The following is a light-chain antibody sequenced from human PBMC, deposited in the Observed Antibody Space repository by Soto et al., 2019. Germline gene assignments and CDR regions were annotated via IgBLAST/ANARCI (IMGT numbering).Light chain of an antibody. V-gene: IGLV2-23*01. CDR1: SSDVGTYNL. Sequence: QSALTQPASVSGSPGQSITISCTGTSSDVGTYNLVSWYQHHPGKAPKLMIYEGSKRPSGVSNRFSGSKPGNTASLTISGLQAEDEADYYCCSYAGRSTYVFGTGTKLTVL. CDR2: EGS. J-gene: IGLJ1*01. CDR3: CSYAGRSTYV.